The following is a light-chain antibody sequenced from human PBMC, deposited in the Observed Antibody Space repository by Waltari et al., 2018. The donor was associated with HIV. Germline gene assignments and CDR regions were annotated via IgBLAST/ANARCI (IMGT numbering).Light chain of an antibody. CDR1: SSNIGSTY. V-gene: IGLV1-47*01. CDR2: RSN. CDR3: ATWDDSLSGPV. J-gene: IGLJ3*02. Sequence: QSVLPQPPSASGTPGQRVAISCSGSSSNIGSTYLSWYQQLPGTAPKVLIYRSNQRPSGVPDRFSGSKSGTSASLAISALRSEDEADYYCATWDDSLSGPVFGGGTKLTVL.